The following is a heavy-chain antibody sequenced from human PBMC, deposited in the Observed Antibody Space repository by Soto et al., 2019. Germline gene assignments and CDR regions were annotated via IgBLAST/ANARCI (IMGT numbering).Heavy chain of an antibody. CDR2: IYPGGNT. CDR1: GGSISSGDYP. Sequence: TSETLSLTCAVSGGSISSGDYPWTWIRQPPGKGLEWIGYIYPGGNTYYSPSLKSRVTIALDTSKSLVSLRLNSVTAADTAVYYCASLVGEAISPWGQGTLVTVSS. V-gene: IGHV4-30-2*01. J-gene: IGHJ4*02. D-gene: IGHD4-17*01. CDR3: ASLVGEAISP.